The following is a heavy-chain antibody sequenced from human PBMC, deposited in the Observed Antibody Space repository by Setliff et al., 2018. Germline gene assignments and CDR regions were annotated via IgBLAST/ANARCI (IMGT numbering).Heavy chain of an antibody. CDR3: ADIFDLSGY. D-gene: IGHD3-3*02. J-gene: IGHJ4*02. Sequence: GSLRLSCAASGFTFSSYGMHWVRQAPGKGLEWVSGINTDGSATYYADSVKGRFTISRDNAKSTLYLQMNSLGAEDTSVYYCADIFDLSGYWGQGTLVTVSS. CDR2: INTDGSAT. CDR1: GFTFSSYG. V-gene: IGHV3-74*01.